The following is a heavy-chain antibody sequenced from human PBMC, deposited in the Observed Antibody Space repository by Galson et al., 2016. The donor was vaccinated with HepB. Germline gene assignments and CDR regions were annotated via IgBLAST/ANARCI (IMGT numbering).Heavy chain of an antibody. V-gene: IGHV3-30*18. Sequence: SLRLSCAASGFTFSSYGMHWVRQTPGKGLEWVAVISYDGRNKYYADSVQGRFTISRDNSKNTLYLQMNSLRAEDTAVYYCAKDGYYYDSSGYYTYYFDYWGQGTLVTVSS. CDR3: AKDGYYYDSSGYYTYYFDY. D-gene: IGHD3-22*01. CDR1: GFTFSSYG. J-gene: IGHJ4*02. CDR2: ISYDGRNK.